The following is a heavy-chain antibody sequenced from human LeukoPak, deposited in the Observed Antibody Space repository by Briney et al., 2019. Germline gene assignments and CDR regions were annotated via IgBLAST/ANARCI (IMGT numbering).Heavy chain of an antibody. Sequence: PSETLSLTCTVSGGSISSSSYYWGWIRQPPGKGLEWIGSIYYSGSTYYNPSLKSRVTISVDTSKNQFSLKLSSVTAADTAVYYCARERSTYDILTGYIHNFDYWGQGTLDTVSS. V-gene: IGHV4-39*07. J-gene: IGHJ4*02. CDR1: GGSISSSSYY. D-gene: IGHD3-9*01. CDR2: IYYSGST. CDR3: ARERSTYDILTGYIHNFDY.